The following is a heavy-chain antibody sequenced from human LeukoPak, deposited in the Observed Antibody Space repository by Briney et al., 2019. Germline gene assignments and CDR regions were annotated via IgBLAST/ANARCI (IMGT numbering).Heavy chain of an antibody. J-gene: IGHJ4*02. CDR1: GFTFSSYS. CDR3: ARDATTPRLVHFDY. D-gene: IGHD1-26*01. V-gene: IGHV3-48*04. CDR2: ISSSSSTI. Sequence: GGSLRLSCAASGFTFSSYSMNWVRQAPGKGLEWVSYISSSSSTIYYADSVKGRFTISRDNAKNSLYLQMNSLRADDTAVYYCARDATTPRLVHFDYWGQGTLVTVSS.